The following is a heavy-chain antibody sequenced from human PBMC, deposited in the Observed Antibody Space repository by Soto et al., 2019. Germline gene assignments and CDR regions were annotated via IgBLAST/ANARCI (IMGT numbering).Heavy chain of an antibody. V-gene: IGHV4-31*03. CDR3: ARVGSSSWYNYYYGMDV. CDR2: IYYSGST. J-gene: IGHJ6*02. CDR1: GGSISSGGYY. D-gene: IGHD6-13*01. Sequence: PSETLSLTCTVSGGSISSGGYYWSWIRQHPGKGLEWIGYIYYSGSTYYNPSLKSRVTISVDTSKNQFSLKLSSVTAADTAVYYCARVGSSSWYNYYYGMDVWGQGTTVTVSS.